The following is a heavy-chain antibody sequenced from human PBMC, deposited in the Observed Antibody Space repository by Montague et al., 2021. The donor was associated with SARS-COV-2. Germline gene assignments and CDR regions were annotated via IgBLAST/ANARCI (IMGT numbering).Heavy chain of an antibody. CDR1: GFSLSTSGMC. CDR3: ARGRYGGNRGYYFDY. J-gene: IGHJ4*02. Sequence: VKPTQTLTLTCTFSGFSLSTSGMCVSWIRQPPGKALEWLALIDWDDDKYYSTYLKTRLTISKDTSKNQVVLTMTNMDPVDTATYYCARGRYGGNRGYYFDYWGQGTLVTVSS. D-gene: IGHD4-23*01. CDR2: IDWDDDK. V-gene: IGHV2-70*01.